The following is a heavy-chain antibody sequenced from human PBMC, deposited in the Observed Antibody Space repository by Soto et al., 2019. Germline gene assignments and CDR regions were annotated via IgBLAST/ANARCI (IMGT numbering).Heavy chain of an antibody. CDR2: IKQDGSEK. V-gene: IGHV3-7*01. CDR3: ARDPLLYYMDV. J-gene: IGHJ6*03. CDR1: GFTFSSYW. Sequence: EVQLVESGGGLVQPGGSLRLSCAASGFTFSSYWMSWVRQAPGKGLEWVANIKQDGSEKYYVDSVKGRFTISRDNAKNSLYLQMHSLRAEDTAVYYCARDPLLYYMDVWGKGTTVTVSS.